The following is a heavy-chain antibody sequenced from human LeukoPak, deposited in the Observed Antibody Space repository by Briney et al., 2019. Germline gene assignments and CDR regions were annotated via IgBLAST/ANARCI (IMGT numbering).Heavy chain of an antibody. CDR2: IYPGDSDT. V-gene: IGHV5-51*01. Sequence: GESLKISCKGSGYRFTSYWIGWVRQMPGKGLEWMGIIYPGDSDTRYSPSFQGQVTISADKSITTAYLQWSSLKASDTAMYYCARQAHIAAAGTGNYYYYMDVWGKGTTVTVSS. CDR3: ARQAHIAAAGTGNYYYYMDV. J-gene: IGHJ6*03. CDR1: GYRFTSYW. D-gene: IGHD6-13*01.